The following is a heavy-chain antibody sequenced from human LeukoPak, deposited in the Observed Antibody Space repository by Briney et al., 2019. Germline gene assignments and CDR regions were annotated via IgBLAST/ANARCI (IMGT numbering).Heavy chain of an antibody. CDR1: GYTFTGYY. J-gene: IGHJ6*03. V-gene: IGHV1-2*02. D-gene: IGHD4-17*01. Sequence: GASVKVSCKASGYTFTGYYMHWVRQAPGQGLEWMGWINPNGGGTNYAQKFQGRVTMTRDTSISTAYMELSRLRSDDTAVYYCARIRVSGLYGDYRKGYYYYYMDAWGKGTTVTVSS. CDR3: ARIRVSGLYGDYRKGYYYYYMDA. CDR2: INPNGGGT.